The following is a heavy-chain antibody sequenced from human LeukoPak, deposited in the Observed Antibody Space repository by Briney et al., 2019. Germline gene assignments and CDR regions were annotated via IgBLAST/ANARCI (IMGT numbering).Heavy chain of an antibody. Sequence: SVKVSCKASGGTFSSYAISWVRQAPGQGLEWMGGIIPIFGTANYAQKFQGRVTITTDESTSTAYMELSSLRSEDTAVYYCASLRIGEPQIDYWGQGTLVTVSS. CDR1: GGTFSSYA. J-gene: IGHJ4*02. V-gene: IGHV1-69*05. CDR2: IIPIFGTA. CDR3: ASLRIGEPQIDY. D-gene: IGHD3-10*01.